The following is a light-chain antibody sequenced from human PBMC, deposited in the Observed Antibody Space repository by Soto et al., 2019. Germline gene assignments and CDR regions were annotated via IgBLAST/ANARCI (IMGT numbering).Light chain of an antibody. V-gene: IGKV3D-20*01. CDR1: QSISSNY. CDR3: QHYGGSPPNT. J-gene: IGKJ2*01. CDR2: DAS. Sequence: EVVLTQSPGTLYLSPGERATLSCGASQSISSNYLAWYQQKPGLAPRLVIYDASIRATGIPDRFRGSGSGTDFTPTISRLEPEDFAVYYCQHYGGSPPNTFGQGTRLQIK.